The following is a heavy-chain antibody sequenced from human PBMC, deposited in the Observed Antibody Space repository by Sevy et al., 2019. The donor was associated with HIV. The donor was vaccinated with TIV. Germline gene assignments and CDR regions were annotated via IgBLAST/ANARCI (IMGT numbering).Heavy chain of an antibody. CDR3: ARGIGSSGGL. V-gene: IGHV3-74*01. J-gene: IGHJ4*02. CDR2: VNQDGSVK. CDR1: GFTLSTYW. Sequence: GGSLRLSCTCSGFTLSTYWMHWVRQMPGKGLDWVCHVNQDGSVKQYADSVRGRFTISRDNVKNTVFLYMNSLRTDDTALYYCARGIGSSGGLWGQGTLVTVSS. D-gene: IGHD6-6*01.